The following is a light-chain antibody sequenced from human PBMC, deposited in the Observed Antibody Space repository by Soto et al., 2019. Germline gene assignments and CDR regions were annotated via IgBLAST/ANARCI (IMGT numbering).Light chain of an antibody. CDR2: GAS. V-gene: IGKV3-15*01. CDR3: YHFTSWPPWT. J-gene: IGKJ1*01. CDR1: QSVSSD. Sequence: EIGMTLSPATLSVSPGERATLSCRASQSVSSDLAWYQQKPGQPPRLLIYGASTRATGIPARFTGSGSGTEFTLTISSLQSEDFAVYYCYHFTSWPPWTFCQGTMVDI.